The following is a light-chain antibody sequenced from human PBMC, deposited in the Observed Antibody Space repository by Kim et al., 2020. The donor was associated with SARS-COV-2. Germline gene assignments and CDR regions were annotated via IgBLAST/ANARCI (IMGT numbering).Light chain of an antibody. V-gene: IGLV3-1*01. CDR2: QDS. CDR3: QAWDSSTVV. CDR1: KLGEKY. Sequence: SVSQGQTASITCSGDKLGEKYACWYQQKPGQSPVLVIYQDSKRPSGIPERFSGSNSGNTATLTISGTQAMDEADYYCQAWDSSTVVLGGGTQLTVL. J-gene: IGLJ2*01.